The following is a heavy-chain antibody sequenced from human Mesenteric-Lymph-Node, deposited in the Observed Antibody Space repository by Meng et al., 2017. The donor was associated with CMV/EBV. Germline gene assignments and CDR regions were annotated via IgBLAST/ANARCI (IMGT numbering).Heavy chain of an antibody. CDR3: ASGSYYYYYGMDV. Sequence: SETLSLTCTVFSGSIRSRDHYWTWIRQPPGKGLEWIGYISYSGSSYYNPSLKSRLTISVDTSKNQFSLKLRSVTVADAAVYYCASGSYYYYYGMDVWGQGTTVTVSS. J-gene: IGHJ6*02. V-gene: IGHV4-30-4*08. CDR1: SGSIRSRDHY. CDR2: ISYSGSS. D-gene: IGHD1-26*01.